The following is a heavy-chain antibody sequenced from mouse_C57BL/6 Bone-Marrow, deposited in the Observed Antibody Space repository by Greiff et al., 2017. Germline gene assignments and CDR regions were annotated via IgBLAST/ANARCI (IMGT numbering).Heavy chain of an antibody. D-gene: IGHD1-1*01. CDR1: GYTFTSYW. CDR3: ARCYYGSSPFDY. CDR2: IDPSDSET. V-gene: IGHV1-52*01. J-gene: IGHJ2*01. Sequence: VQLQQPGAELVRPGSSVKLSCKASGYTFTSYWMHWVKPRPIQGLEWIGNIDPSDSETHYNQKFKDKATLTVDKSSSTAYMQLSSLTSEDSAVYYCARCYYGSSPFDYWGQGTTLTGSS.